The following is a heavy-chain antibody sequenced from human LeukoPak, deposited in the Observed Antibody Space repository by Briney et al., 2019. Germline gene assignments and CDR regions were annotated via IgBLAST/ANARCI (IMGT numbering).Heavy chain of an antibody. V-gene: IGHV4-4*07. J-gene: IGHJ4*02. CDR2: IYTSGST. D-gene: IGHD4-17*01. CDR1: GGSISSYY. CDR3: ARGNHDYGDLDY. Sequence: SETLSLTCTVSGGSISSYYWSWIRQPAGKGLEWIGRIYTSGSTNYNPSLKSRVTMSVDTSKNQFSLKLGSVTAADTAVYYCARGNHDYGDLDYWGQGTLVTVSS.